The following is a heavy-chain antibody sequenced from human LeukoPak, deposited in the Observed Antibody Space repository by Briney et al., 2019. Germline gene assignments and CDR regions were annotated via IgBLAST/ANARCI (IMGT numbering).Heavy chain of an antibody. CDR2: IRYDGSNK. CDR1: GFTFSSYG. J-gene: IGHJ5*02. D-gene: IGHD6-19*01. Sequence: GGSLRLSCAASGFTFSSYGMHWVRQAPGKGLEWVAFIRYDGSNKYYADSVKGRFTISRDNSKNTLYLQMNSLRAEDTAVYYCAKDSDSSGWYLGPADWFDPWGQGTLVTVSS. CDR3: AKDSDSSGWYLGPADWFDP. V-gene: IGHV3-30*02.